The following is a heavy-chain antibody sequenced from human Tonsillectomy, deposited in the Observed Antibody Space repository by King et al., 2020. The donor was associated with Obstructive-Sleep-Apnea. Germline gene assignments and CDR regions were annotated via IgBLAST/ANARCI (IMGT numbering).Heavy chain of an antibody. V-gene: IGHV3-9*01. CDR2: VSWKSATI. CDR1: GFTFDDFA. CDR3: AKNRYRGASADYFDP. D-gene: IGHD3-9*01. Sequence: ESGGGLVQPGRSLRLSCVASGFTFDDFAMHWVRQAPGKGLEWVSGVSWKSATIAYADSVKGRFTISRDNARNSLYLQMNSLRPEDTALYFCAKNRYRGASADYFDPWGPGTLVTVSS. J-gene: IGHJ4*02.